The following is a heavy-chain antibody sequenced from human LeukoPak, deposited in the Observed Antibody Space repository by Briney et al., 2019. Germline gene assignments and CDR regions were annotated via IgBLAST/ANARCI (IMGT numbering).Heavy chain of an antibody. CDR1: GYRFTDYW. J-gene: IGHJ6*02. CDR2: IYPGDSDT. D-gene: IGHD1-7*01. Sequence: GESLKISCKGSGYRFTDYWIGWVRQMPGKGLEWMGSIYPGDSDTRYSPSFQGQVTISADKSINTAHLQWSSLKASDTAMYYCARGAAGTTPDYYYFGLDVWGQGTTVRVSS. V-gene: IGHV5-51*01. CDR3: ARGAAGTTPDYYYFGLDV.